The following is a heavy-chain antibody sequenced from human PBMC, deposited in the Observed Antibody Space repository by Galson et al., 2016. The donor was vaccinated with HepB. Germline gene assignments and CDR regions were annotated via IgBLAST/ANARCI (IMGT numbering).Heavy chain of an antibody. CDR2: INAHDGHP. V-gene: IGHV1-18*04. CDR1: GGYTFNSDG. Sequence: QSGAEVKRPGASVKVSCKAAGGYTFNSDGIAWMRQAPGQGFEWMGWINAHDGHPVYSQKFQGRVTMTTDTSTNTAYMDLKNLRSDDTAVYYCARWHYYDNSDIWGQGILVIVSS. CDR3: ARWHYYDNSDI. J-gene: IGHJ4*02. D-gene: IGHD3-22*01.